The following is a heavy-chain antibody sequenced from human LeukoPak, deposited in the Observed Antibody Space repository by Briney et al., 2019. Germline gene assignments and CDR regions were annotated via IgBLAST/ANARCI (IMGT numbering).Heavy chain of an antibody. Sequence: GGSLRLSCAASGFTFSSYAMSWVRQAPGKGLEWVSAISGSGGSTYYADSVKGRFTISRDNSKNTLYLQMNSRRAEDTAVYYCAKDQSITMIVVVITSLDYWGQGTLVTVSS. CDR2: ISGSGGST. CDR3: AKDQSITMIVVVITSLDY. V-gene: IGHV3-23*01. D-gene: IGHD3-22*01. CDR1: GFTFSSYA. J-gene: IGHJ4*02.